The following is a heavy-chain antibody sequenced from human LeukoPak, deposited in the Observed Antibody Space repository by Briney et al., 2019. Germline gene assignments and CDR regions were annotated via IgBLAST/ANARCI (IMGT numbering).Heavy chain of an antibody. CDR2: INQSGST. CDR1: GGSFSGYY. J-gene: IGHJ6*03. V-gene: IGHV4-34*01. CDR3: ARLHPLRRGHYYYYMDV. D-gene: IGHD4-17*01. Sequence: SETLSLTCAVYGGSFSGYYWSWIRQPPGKGLEWIGEINQSGSTNYNPSLKSPVTISVDTSKNQFSLKLSSVTAADTAVYYCARLHPLRRGHYYYYMDVWGKGTTVTVSS.